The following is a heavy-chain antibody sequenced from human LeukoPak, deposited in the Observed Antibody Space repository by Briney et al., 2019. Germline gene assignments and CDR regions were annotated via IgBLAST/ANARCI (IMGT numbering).Heavy chain of an antibody. CDR1: GFTFSTYG. CDR3: AKERGAAAATVYFDY. Sequence: PGGSLGLSCTASGFTFSTYGMHWVRQAPGKGLEWVAVISFHGSNKNYADSVKGRFTISRDNSKNTVYLQMNSLRAEDTAVYYCAKERGAAAATVYFDYWGQGTQVTVSS. J-gene: IGHJ4*02. CDR2: ISFHGSNK. D-gene: IGHD6-13*01. V-gene: IGHV3-30*18.